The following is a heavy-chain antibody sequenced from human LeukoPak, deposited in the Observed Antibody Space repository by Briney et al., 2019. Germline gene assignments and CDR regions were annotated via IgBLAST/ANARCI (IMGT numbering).Heavy chain of an antibody. Sequence: SETLSLTCTVSGGSISSSSYYWGWIRQPPGKGLEWIGSIYYSGSTYYNPSLKSRVTISVDTSKNQFSLKLSSVTAADTAVYYCARVYSSSWYATLGYYYYYMDVWGKGTTVTVSS. CDR3: ARVYSSSWYATLGYYYYYMDV. CDR2: IYYSGST. D-gene: IGHD6-13*01. CDR1: GGSISSSSYY. J-gene: IGHJ6*03. V-gene: IGHV4-39*01.